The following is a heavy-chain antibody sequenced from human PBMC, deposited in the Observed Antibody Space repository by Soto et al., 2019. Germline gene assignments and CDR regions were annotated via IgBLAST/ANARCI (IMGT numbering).Heavy chain of an antibody. CDR1: VYTFTSYY. Sequence: ASVKVSCKASVYTFTSYYIHCVRQAPGQGLEWMGWINPNSGGTNYAQKFQGRVTMTRDTSISTAYMELSRLRSDDTAVYYCASRCGGSCYTNPHHDYWGQGTLVTVSS. J-gene: IGHJ4*02. V-gene: IGHV1-2*02. CDR2: INPNSGGT. CDR3: ASRCGGSCYTNPHHDY. D-gene: IGHD2-15*01.